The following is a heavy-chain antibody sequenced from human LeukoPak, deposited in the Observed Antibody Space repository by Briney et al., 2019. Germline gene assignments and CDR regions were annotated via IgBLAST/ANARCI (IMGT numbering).Heavy chain of an antibody. Sequence: ASVKVSCKASGYTFSDYYMHWVRQAPGQGLEWMGWINPNSGGTNYAQKFQGRVTMARDTSINTAYMALSRLRSDGTAVYYCARPLRFLEWSDAFDIWGQGTVVTVSS. J-gene: IGHJ3*02. V-gene: IGHV1-2*02. CDR1: GYTFSDYY. CDR3: ARPLRFLEWSDAFDI. CDR2: INPNSGGT. D-gene: IGHD3-3*01.